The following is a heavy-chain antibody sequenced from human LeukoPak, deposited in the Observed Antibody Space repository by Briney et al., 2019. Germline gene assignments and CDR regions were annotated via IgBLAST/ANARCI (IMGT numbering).Heavy chain of an antibody. CDR1: GYTFTSYG. CDR3: ARILGYCSSTSCYTKDY. Sequence: ASVKVSCKASGYTFTSYGISWVRQAPGQGLEWMGRISAYNGNTNYAQKLQGRVTMTTDTSTSTAYMELRSLRSDDTAVYYCARILGYCSSTSCYTKDYWGQGTLVTVSS. CDR2: ISAYNGNT. J-gene: IGHJ4*02. V-gene: IGHV1-18*01. D-gene: IGHD2-2*02.